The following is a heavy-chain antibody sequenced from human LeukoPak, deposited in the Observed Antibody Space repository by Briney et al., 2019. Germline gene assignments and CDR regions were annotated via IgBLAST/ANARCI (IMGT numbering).Heavy chain of an antibody. V-gene: IGHV4-34*01. CDR1: GGSFSGYY. D-gene: IGHD2-2*01. CDR3: ASAFVVVPAGTYYMDV. CDR2: INHSGST. J-gene: IGHJ6*03. Sequence: SETLSLTCAVYGGSFSGYYWSWIRQPPGKGLEWIGEINHSGSTNYNPSLKSRVTISVDSSKTQFSLKLSSVTAADTAVYYCASAFVVVPAGTYYMDVWGKGTTVTVSS.